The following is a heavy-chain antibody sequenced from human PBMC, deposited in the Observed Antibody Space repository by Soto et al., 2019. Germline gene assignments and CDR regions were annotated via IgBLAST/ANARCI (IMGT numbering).Heavy chain of an antibody. CDR3: ARAPGASRFKFDP. CDR2: IYNSGST. Sequence: PSERMSLTCTVSGGSISSYYGSWTRQPPGKGLEWIGYIYNSGSTNYNPSLKSRVTISADTSKNQVSLNLNSVTAADTAVYYCARAPGASRFKFDPWGQGTLVTVSS. J-gene: IGHJ5*02. V-gene: IGHV4-59*01. D-gene: IGHD2-2*01. CDR1: GGSISSYY.